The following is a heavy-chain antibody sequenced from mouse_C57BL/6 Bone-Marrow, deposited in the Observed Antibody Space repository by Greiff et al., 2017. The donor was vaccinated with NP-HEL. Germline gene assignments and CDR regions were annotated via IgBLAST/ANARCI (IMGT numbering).Heavy chain of an antibody. Sequence: QVQLKESGAELAKPGASVKLSCKASGYTFTSYWMHWVKQRPGQGLEWIGYINPSSGYTTYNQKFKDKATLTADKSSSTAYMQLSSLTYEDSAVYYCARALLTTGYAMDYWGQGTSVTVSS. J-gene: IGHJ4*01. CDR3: ARALLTTGYAMDY. D-gene: IGHD1-1*01. V-gene: IGHV1-7*01. CDR1: GYTFTSYW. CDR2: INPSSGYT.